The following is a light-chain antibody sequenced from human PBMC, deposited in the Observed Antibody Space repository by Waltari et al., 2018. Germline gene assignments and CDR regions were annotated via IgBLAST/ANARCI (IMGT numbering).Light chain of an antibody. CDR2: AAS. CDR3: QQGYSTPPRLT. J-gene: IGKJ4*01. CDR1: QSISTY. V-gene: IGKV1-39*01. Sequence: DIQLTQSPSSLSASVGDRVTITCRASQSISTYLSWYQQKPGKAPTLLIYAASRLHSGVPSRFSGSGSGTDFTLTISSLQPEDFATYYCQQGYSTPPRLTFGGGTKVEI.